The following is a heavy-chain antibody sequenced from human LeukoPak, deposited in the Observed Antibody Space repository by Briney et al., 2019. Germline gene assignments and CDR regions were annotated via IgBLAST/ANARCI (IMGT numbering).Heavy chain of an antibody. CDR2: ISGSGGST. CDR3: AKEMGITMVRGVSNWFDP. Sequence: PGGSLRLSCAASGFTFSSYAMSWVRQAPGKGLEWVSAISGSGGSTYYADSVKGRFTISRDNSKNTLYLQMNSLRAEDTAVYYCAKEMGITMVRGVSNWFDPWGQGTLVTVSS. V-gene: IGHV3-23*01. CDR1: GFTFSSYA. D-gene: IGHD3-10*01. J-gene: IGHJ5*02.